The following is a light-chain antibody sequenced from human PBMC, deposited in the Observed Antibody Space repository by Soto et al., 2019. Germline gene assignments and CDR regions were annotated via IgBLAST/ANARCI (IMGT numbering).Light chain of an antibody. V-gene: IGLV2-14*01. CDR2: EVS. CDR1: SSDVGGYNY. Sequence: QSVLTQPASVSGSPGQSITISCTGTSSDVGGYNYVSWYQHHPGKAPKLMIYEVSNRPSGVSNRFSGSKSGNTASLTISGLQAEDEADYYCNSYSRSSTWVFGGGTQLTVL. J-gene: IGLJ3*02. CDR3: NSYSRSSTWV.